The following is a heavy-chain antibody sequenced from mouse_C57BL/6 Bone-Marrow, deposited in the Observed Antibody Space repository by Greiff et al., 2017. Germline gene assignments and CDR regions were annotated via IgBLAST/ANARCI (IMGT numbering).Heavy chain of an antibody. CDR3: VRQRWEVKGGNYFDY. CDR2: IRSKSNNYAT. V-gene: IGHV10-1*01. D-gene: IGHD1-1*02. Sequence: EVQLVESGGGLVQPKGSLKLSCAASGFSFNTYAMNWVRQAPGKGLEWVARIRSKSNNYATYYADSVKDRFTISRDDSESMLYLQMNNLKTEDTAMYYCVRQRWEVKGGNYFDYWGQGTTLTVSS. J-gene: IGHJ2*01. CDR1: GFSFNTYA.